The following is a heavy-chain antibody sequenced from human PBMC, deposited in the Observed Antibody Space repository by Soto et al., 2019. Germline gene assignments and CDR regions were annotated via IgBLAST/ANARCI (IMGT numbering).Heavy chain of an antibody. D-gene: IGHD6-13*01. CDR2: ISAYNGDT. CDR3: ARDPLSRSWAFTFDI. V-gene: IGHV1-18*01. Sequence: QVQLVQSGAEVKKPGASVKVSCKASGYTFSSYGISWVRQAPAQGLEWLGWISAYNGDTNYAQKLQGRVTMTADTSTSTAYMELRSLRSDDTAVYYCARDPLSRSWAFTFDIWGQGTMVTVSS. J-gene: IGHJ3*02. CDR1: GYTFSSYG.